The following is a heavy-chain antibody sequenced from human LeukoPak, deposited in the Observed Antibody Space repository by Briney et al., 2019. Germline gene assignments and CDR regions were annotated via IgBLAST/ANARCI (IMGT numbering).Heavy chain of an antibody. CDR2: INHSGST. V-gene: IGHV4-34*01. D-gene: IGHD4-17*01. CDR3: ARDNSVTIAGHHTLDY. J-gene: IGHJ4*02. CDR1: GGSFSGYY. Sequence: SETLSLTCAVYGGSFSGYYWSWIRQPPGKGLEWIGEINHSGSTNYNPSLKSRVTISVDTSKNQFSLKLSSVTAADTAVYYCARDNSVTIAGHHTLDYWGQGTLVTVSS.